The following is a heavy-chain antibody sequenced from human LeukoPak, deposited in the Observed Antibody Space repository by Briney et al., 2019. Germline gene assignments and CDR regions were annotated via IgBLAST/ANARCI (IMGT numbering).Heavy chain of an antibody. Sequence: GGSLRLSCAASGFTVSSNYMSWVRQAPGKGLEWVSVIYSCGSTYYADSVKGRFTISRDNSKNTLYLQMNSLRAEDTAVYYCAGGTYYYDSSGGYFDYWGQGTLVTVSS. CDR1: GFTVSSNY. CDR2: IYSCGST. V-gene: IGHV3-53*01. CDR3: AGGTYYYDSSGGYFDY. D-gene: IGHD3-22*01. J-gene: IGHJ4*02.